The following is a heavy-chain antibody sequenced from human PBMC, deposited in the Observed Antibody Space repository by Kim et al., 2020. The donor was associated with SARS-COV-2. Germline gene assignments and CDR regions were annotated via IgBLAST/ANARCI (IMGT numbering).Heavy chain of an antibody. CDR3: ASYCSSTSCYYTAVYFDY. J-gene: IGHJ4*02. Sequence: KSRVTISVDTSKNQFSLKLSSVTAADTAVYYCASYCSSTSCYYTAVYFDYWGQGTLVTVSS. V-gene: IGHV4-39*01. D-gene: IGHD2-2*01.